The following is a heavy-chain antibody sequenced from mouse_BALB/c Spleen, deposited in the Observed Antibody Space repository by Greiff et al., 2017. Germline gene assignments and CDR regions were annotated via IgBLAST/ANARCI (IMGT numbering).Heavy chain of an antibody. CDR2: IDPYNGGT. Sequence: QVQLQQPGSELVRPGASVKLSCKASGYTFTSYWMHWVKQRHGQGLEWIGNIDPYNGGTSYNQKFKGKATLTVDKSSSTAFMHLNSLTSEDSAVYYCARGDRYQAWFAYWGQGTLVTVSA. V-gene: IGHV1-53*01. CDR1: GYTFTSYW. D-gene: IGHD2-14*01. J-gene: IGHJ3*01. CDR3: ARGDRYQAWFAY.